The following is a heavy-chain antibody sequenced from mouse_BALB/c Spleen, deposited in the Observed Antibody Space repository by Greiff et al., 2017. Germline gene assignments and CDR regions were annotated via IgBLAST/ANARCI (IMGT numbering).Heavy chain of an antibody. CDR3: ARRWARYWYFDV. CDR1: GFSLTSYG. V-gene: IGHV2-9*02. D-gene: IGHD1-1*02. J-gene: IGHJ1*01. Sequence: VQRVESGPGLVAPSQSLSITCTVSGFSLTSYGVHWVRQPPGKGLEWLGVIWAGGSTNYNSALMSRLSISQDNSKSQVFFKMNSLQANDTAIYYCARRWARYWYFDVWGAGTTVTVSS. CDR2: IWAGGST.